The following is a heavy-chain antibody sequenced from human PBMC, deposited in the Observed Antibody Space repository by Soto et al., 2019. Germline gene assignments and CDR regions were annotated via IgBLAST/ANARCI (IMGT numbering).Heavy chain of an antibody. Sequence: SETLSLTCTVSGGSISSGGYYWSWIRQHPGKGLEWIGYIYYSGSTYYNPSLKSRVTISVDTSKNQFSLKLSSVTAADTAVYYCANGAGTDDKFDYWGQGTLVTVSS. V-gene: IGHV4-31*03. CDR1: GGSISSGGYY. CDR2: IYYSGST. CDR3: ANGAGTDDKFDY. J-gene: IGHJ4*02. D-gene: IGHD1-7*01.